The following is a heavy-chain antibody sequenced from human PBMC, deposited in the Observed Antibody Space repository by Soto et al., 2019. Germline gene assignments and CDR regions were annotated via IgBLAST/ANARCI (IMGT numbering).Heavy chain of an antibody. D-gene: IGHD2-21*01. CDR1: GGSISSYY. J-gene: IGHJ3*02. CDR2: IHYTGSS. CDR3: ARWGEPAVKAFDI. Sequence: QVQLQESGPGLVKPSETLSLTCTVSGGSISSYYWSWIRQPPGKGLEWIGYIHYTGSSNYNPSLKSRVIMSVDTSKNQFSLKMTSVTAADTAVYYCARWGEPAVKAFDIWGQGTMVTVSS. V-gene: IGHV4-59*01.